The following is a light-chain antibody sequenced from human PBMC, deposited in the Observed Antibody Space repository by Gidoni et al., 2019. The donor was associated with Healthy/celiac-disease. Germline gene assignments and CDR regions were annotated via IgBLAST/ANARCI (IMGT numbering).Light chain of an antibody. CDR3: QQYNSYPYT. CDR1: QSISSW. Sequence: DIQMTQSPSTRSASVGDRVTITCRASQSISSWLAWYQQKPGKAPKLLIYKASSLERGVPSRFRGSGSGTEFTLTISSLQPDDFATYYCQQYNSYPYTFGQXTKLEIK. V-gene: IGKV1-5*03. CDR2: KAS. J-gene: IGKJ2*01.